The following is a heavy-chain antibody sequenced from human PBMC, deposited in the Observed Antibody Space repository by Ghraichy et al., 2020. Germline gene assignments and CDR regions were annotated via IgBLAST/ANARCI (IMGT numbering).Heavy chain of an antibody. V-gene: IGHV3-23*01. CDR1: GLTFSSYA. CDR2: IRGSGGST. Sequence: GGSLRLSCAVSGLTFSSYAMSWVRQAPGKGLEWVSAIRGSGGSTYYADSVKGRFTISRDNSKNTLYLQMNSLRAEDTAVYYCAKVGTLWPGPTLDYWGQGTLVTVSS. J-gene: IGHJ4*02. CDR3: AKVGTLWPGPTLDY. D-gene: IGHD3-10*01.